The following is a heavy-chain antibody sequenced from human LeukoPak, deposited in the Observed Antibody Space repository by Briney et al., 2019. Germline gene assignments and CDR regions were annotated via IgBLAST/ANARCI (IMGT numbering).Heavy chain of an antibody. CDR2: INNSGSA. J-gene: IGHJ6*03. D-gene: IGHD2-15*01. CDR3: ARHVRGVVYYYYYMDV. CDR1: GGSFSGYY. Sequence: SETLSLTCVVSGGSFSGYYWSWIRQPPGKGLEWIGEINNSGSANYNPSLKSRVTISVDTSKNQFSLKVSSVTAADTAVYYCARHVRGVVYYYYYMDVWGKGTTVTISS. V-gene: IGHV4-34*01.